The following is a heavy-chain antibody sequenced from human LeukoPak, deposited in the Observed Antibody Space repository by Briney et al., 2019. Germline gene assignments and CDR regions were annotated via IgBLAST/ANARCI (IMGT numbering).Heavy chain of an antibody. CDR1: GYTFIVYN. V-gene: IGHV1-18*01. D-gene: IGHD3-10*01. Sequence: ASVKVSCRASGYTFIVYNITWVRQAPGQGLEWMGWISTYNGITDYAQNLQDRVTMTRDTSTSTAYMELRSLRSDDTAVYYCARARTYYYGSGTYPYGAFDIWGQGTMVSVAS. CDR3: ARARTYYYGSGTYPYGAFDI. J-gene: IGHJ3*02. CDR2: ISTYNGIT.